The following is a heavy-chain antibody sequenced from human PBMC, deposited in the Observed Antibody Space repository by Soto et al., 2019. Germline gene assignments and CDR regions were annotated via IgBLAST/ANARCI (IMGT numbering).Heavy chain of an antibody. D-gene: IGHD6-19*01. CDR2: TRNKANSYTT. CDR3: ARVGHSSGWYWFDP. Sequence: GESLKISCAASGFTFSDHYMDWVRQAPGKGLEWVGRTRNKANSYTTEYAASVKGRFTISRDDSKNSLYLQMNSLKTEDTAVYYCARVGHSSGWYWFDPWGQGTLVTVSS. CDR1: GFTFSDHY. V-gene: IGHV3-72*01. J-gene: IGHJ5*02.